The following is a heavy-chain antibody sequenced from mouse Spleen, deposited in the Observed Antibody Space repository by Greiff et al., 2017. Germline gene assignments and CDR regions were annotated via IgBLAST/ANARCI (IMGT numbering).Heavy chain of an antibody. Sequence: VKLQQPGAELVKPGASVKMSCKASGYTFTSYWITWVKQRPGQGLEWIGDIYPGSGSTNYNEKFKSKATLTVDTSSSTAYMQLSSLTSEDSAVYYCARATMTPTEDYWGQGTTLTVSS. CDR2: IYPGSGST. J-gene: IGHJ2*01. CDR3: ARATMTPTEDY. D-gene: IGHD2-4*01. V-gene: IGHV1-55*01. CDR1: GYTFTSYW.